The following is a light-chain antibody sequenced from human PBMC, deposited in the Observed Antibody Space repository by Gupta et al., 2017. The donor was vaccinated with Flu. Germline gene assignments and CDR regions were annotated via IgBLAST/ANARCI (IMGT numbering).Light chain of an antibody. V-gene: IGLV1-44*01. Sequence: QSVLTQPPSASGPPGQRVTIYCSGSSSNIGGNTVNWYQQLPGTAPKLVVYSNNQRPSGVPDRFSGSKSGPSASLAISGLQSEDEADYYCAAWDDSLNGRVFGGGTKLTVL. CDR3: AAWDDSLNGRV. CDR1: SSNIGGNT. CDR2: SNN. J-gene: IGLJ3*02.